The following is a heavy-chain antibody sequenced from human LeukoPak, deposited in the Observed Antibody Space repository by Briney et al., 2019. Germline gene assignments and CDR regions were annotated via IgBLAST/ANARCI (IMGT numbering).Heavy chain of an antibody. CDR2: INPSGGSA. V-gene: IGHV1-46*01. Sequence: ASVKVSCKASGYTFTSYYMHWVRQAPGQGLEWMGIINPSGGSASYAQKFQGRVTMTRDTSTSTVYMEVSSLRSEDTDVYYCARDVASSGYYWDWGQGTLVTVSS. CDR3: ARDVASSGYYWD. CDR1: GYTFTSYY. D-gene: IGHD3-22*01. J-gene: IGHJ4*02.